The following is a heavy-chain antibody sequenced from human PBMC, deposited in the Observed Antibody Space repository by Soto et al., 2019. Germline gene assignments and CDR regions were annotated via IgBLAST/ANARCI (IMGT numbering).Heavy chain of an antibody. D-gene: IGHD3-3*01. CDR3: ARGGYDFWSGYYGY. J-gene: IGHJ4*02. CDR2: IYYSGST. Sequence: SSETLSLTCTVSGGSISSYYWSWIRQPPGKGLEWIGYIYYSGSTNYNPSLKSRVTISVDTSKNQFSLKLSSVTAADTAVYYCARGGYDFWSGYYGYWGQGTLVTVS. CDR1: GGSISSYY. V-gene: IGHV4-59*01.